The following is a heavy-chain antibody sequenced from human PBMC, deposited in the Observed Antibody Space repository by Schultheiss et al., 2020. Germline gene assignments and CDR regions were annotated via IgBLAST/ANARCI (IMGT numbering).Heavy chain of an antibody. CDR1: GGSISSGGYY. V-gene: IGHV4-31*03. Sequence: SETLSLTCTVSGGSISSGGYYWGWIRQPPGKGLEWIGYIYYSGSTYYNPSLKSRVTISVDTSKNQFSLKLSSVTAADTAVYYCARGHYYDSSGYYPSYWYFDLWGRGTLVTVSS. CDR3: ARGHYYDSSGYYPSYWYFDL. CDR2: IYYSGST. J-gene: IGHJ2*01. D-gene: IGHD3-22*01.